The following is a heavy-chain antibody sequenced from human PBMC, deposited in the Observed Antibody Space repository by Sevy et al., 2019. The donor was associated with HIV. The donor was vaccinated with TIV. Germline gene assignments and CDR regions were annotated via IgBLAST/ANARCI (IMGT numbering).Heavy chain of an antibody. CDR3: AKAFARGIDEDAGYYNYMDV. D-gene: IGHD6-13*01. V-gene: IGHV3-23*01. CDR2: ISVIGGST. CDR1: GFTFSTCA. J-gene: IGHJ6*03. Sequence: GGSLRLSCAASGFTFSTCAMSWVRQAPGKGLEWVSVISVIGGSTDYADSVQGRFTISRDNSKNTLYLQMNSLRAEDTAIYYCAKAFARGIDEDAGYYNYMDVWGKGTTVTVSS.